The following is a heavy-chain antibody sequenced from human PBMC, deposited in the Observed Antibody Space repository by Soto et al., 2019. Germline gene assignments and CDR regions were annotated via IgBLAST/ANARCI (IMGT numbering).Heavy chain of an antibody. D-gene: IGHD3-10*01. CDR3: ARGPHYYGSGSYYRSLMDYYYGMDV. Sequence: ASETLSLSCAFYIGSFSVYYWAWIRQPPGKGLEWPRAINHSGSTNYNPSLKSRVTISVDTSKNQFSLKLSSVTAADTAVYYCARGPHYYGSGSYYRSLMDYYYGMDVWGQGTTVTVSS. J-gene: IGHJ6*01. CDR1: IGSFSVYY. CDR2: INHSGST. V-gene: IGHV4-34*01.